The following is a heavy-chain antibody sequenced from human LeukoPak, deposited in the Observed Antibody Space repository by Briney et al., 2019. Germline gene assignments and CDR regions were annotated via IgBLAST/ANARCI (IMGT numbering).Heavy chain of an antibody. D-gene: IGHD3-3*01. Sequence: GGSLRLSCAGSGFIFSSYSMGWVRQAPGKGLEFVAHLKESGIEKEYVDSAEGRFTISRDNGKNSLYLQMNSLRAEDTALYFCARWRGAQSEFDYWGQGTHVIVSS. CDR3: ARWRGAQSEFDY. CDR1: GFIFSSYS. V-gene: IGHV3-7*01. CDR2: LKESGIEK. J-gene: IGHJ4*02.